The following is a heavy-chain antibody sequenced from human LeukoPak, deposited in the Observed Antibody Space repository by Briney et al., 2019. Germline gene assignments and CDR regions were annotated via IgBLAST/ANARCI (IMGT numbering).Heavy chain of an antibody. V-gene: IGHV3-43*01. Sequence: GGSLRLSCAASGFSFDDYSMHWVRQAPGKALEWVSLITWDGDDTYYADSVKGRFTISRDNSKNTLYLQMNSLRADETAIYYCASRPRADMGPLDYWGQGTLVTVST. CDR2: ITWDGDDT. CDR1: GFSFDDYS. J-gene: IGHJ4*02. CDR3: ASRPRADMGPLDY. D-gene: IGHD1-14*01.